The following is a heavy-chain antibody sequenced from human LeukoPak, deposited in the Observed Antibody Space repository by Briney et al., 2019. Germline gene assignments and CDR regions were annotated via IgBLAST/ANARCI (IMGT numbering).Heavy chain of an antibody. V-gene: IGHV1-8*01. CDR2: MNPNSGNT. Sequence: GASVKVSCKASGYTFSSYDINWVRQATGPGLEWMGLMNPNSGNTGYAQKFQGRLNMTRNTSISTAYMELSSLRSEDTAVYYCARRVGSGWPVQHWGQGTLVTVSS. J-gene: IGHJ1*01. D-gene: IGHD6-19*01. CDR3: ARRVGSGWPVQH. CDR1: GYTFSSYD.